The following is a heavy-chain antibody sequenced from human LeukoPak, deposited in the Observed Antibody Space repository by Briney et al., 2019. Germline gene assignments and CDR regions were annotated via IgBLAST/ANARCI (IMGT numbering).Heavy chain of an antibody. V-gene: IGHV3-23*01. CDR3: ARDPPRAAWVFDY. CDR2: ITSGGGTT. J-gene: IGHJ4*02. D-gene: IGHD6-25*01. CDR1: GFTFSNYA. Sequence: GGSLRLSCAASGFTFSNYAMSWVRQAPGKALEWVSAITSGGGTTYYAGSVKGRFTISRDNSKNTLYLQMNSLRAEDTAVYYCARDPPRAAWVFDYWGQGTLVSASS.